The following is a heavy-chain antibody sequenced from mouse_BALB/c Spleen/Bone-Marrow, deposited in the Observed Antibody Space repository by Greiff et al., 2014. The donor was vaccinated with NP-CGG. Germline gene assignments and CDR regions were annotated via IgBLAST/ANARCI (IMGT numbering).Heavy chain of an antibody. Sequence: QVQLQQSGAELMKPGASVKISCKATGYTFSSYWIDWVKQRPGHGLEWIGEILPGGGSTNYNEKFKGKATFTADTSSNTAYMQLSSLTSEDSAVYYCARNLYYFDYWGQGTTLTVSS. CDR2: ILPGGGST. V-gene: IGHV1-9*01. CDR3: ARNLYYFDY. CDR1: GYTFSSYW. J-gene: IGHJ2*01.